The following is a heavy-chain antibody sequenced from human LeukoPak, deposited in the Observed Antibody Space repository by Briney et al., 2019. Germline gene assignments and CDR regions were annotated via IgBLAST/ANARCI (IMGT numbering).Heavy chain of an antibody. J-gene: IGHJ3*01. CDR2: FDDPGTM. Sequence: GGSLRLSCATSGFNFNLYAMTWVRQAAGKGLEWVSTFDDPGTMYHADPMKGRFLISRDDSKSTLFLQMNSLRADDTALYYCAKDAISGNSRYDFFDVWGQETMVIVSS. D-gene: IGHD1-7*01. CDR1: GFNFNLYA. V-gene: IGHV3-23*01. CDR3: AKDAISGNSRYDFFDV.